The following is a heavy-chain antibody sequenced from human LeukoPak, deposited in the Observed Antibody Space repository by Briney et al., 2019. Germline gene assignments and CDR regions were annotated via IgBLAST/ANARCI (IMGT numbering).Heavy chain of an antibody. Sequence: SETLSLTCTISSGSIDNYYWSWIRQPAGKGLEWIGQIYFSGNTNYTPSFKSRVTISVDRSNNQFSLKLSSVTAADTAVYYCARHLWSEYHKFDYWGQGTLVTVSS. V-gene: IGHV4-59*01. CDR2: IYFSGNT. D-gene: IGHD3-3*01. CDR3: ARHLWSEYHKFDY. J-gene: IGHJ4*02. CDR1: SGSIDNYY.